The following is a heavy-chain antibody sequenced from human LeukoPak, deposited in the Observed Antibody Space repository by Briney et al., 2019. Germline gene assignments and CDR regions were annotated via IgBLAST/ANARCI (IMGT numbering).Heavy chain of an antibody. J-gene: IGHJ4*02. CDR2: INPNSGGT. CDR1: GYTFTGYY. CDR3: AKDRNSGNYYFDY. Sequence: ASVKLSCKASGYTFTGYYIYWVRQAPGQRLEWIAWINPNSGGTDYAQKVQGRVTVTRDTSISTAYMELSSLRSDDTAVYYCAKDRNSGNYYFDYWGQGTLVTVSS. V-gene: IGHV1-2*02. D-gene: IGHD1-26*01.